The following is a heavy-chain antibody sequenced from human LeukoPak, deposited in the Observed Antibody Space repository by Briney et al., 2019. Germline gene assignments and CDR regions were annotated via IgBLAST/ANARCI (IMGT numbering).Heavy chain of an antibody. CDR3: ALRRLTSSQIIEDNWFGP. J-gene: IGHJ5*02. CDR1: GGSVRRSGYS. V-gene: IGHV4-61*08. Sequence: SETLSLTCTVSGGSVRRSGYSWNWIRQPPGKTLEWVGYTYYSGSNNYNPSLKSRVTLSVDTSKNQFSLKLTSVTAADTAVYYCALRRLTSSQIIEDNWFGPWGQGTLVTVSS. D-gene: IGHD2/OR15-2a*01. CDR2: TYYSGSN.